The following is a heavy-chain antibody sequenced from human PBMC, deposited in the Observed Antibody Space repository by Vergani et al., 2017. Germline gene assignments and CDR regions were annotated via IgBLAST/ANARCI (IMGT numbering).Heavy chain of an antibody. V-gene: IGHV1-2*02. D-gene: IGHD1-7*01. Sequence: QVQLVQSGAEVKKPGASVKVSCKASGYTFTGYYMHWVRQAPGPGLEWMGWINPNSGGTNYAQKFQGRVTMTRDTSISTAYMELSRLRSDDTAVYYCARAGVTGTPHDAFDIWGQGTMVTVSS. CDR1: GYTFTGYY. J-gene: IGHJ3*02. CDR2: INPNSGGT. CDR3: ARAGVTGTPHDAFDI.